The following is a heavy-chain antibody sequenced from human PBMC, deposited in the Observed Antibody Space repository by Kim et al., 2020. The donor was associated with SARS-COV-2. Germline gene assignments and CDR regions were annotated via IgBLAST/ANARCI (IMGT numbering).Heavy chain of an antibody. Sequence: GGSLRLSCAASGFTFSDYYMSWIRQAPGKGLEWVSYISSSGSTIYYADSVKGRFTISRDNAKNSLYLQMNSLRAEDTAVYYCARELTPLSLRVVTALDAFDIWGQGTMVTVSS. V-gene: IGHV3-11*04. CDR2: ISSSGSTI. D-gene: IGHD2-21*02. J-gene: IGHJ3*02. CDR1: GFTFSDYY. CDR3: ARELTPLSLRVVTALDAFDI.